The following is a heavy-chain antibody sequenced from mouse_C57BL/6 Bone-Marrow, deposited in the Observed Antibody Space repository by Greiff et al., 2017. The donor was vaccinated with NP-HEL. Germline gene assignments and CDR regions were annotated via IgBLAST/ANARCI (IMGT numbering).Heavy chain of an antibody. V-gene: IGHV8-8*01. CDR1: GFSLSTFGMG. Sequence: QVQLKESGPGILQPSQTLSLTCSFSGFSLSTFGMGVGWIRQPSGKGLEWLAHIWWDDDKYYNPALKSRLTISKDTSKNQVFLKIANVDTADTATYYCARIILYSKPSYWYFDVWGTGTTVTVSS. CDR2: IWWDDDK. D-gene: IGHD2-5*01. CDR3: ARIILYSKPSYWYFDV. J-gene: IGHJ1*03.